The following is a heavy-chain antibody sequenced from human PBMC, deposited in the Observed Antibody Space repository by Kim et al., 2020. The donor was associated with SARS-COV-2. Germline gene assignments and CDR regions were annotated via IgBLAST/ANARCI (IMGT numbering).Heavy chain of an antibody. CDR3: TSEYDYVWGNKGY. D-gene: IGHD3-16*01. CDR2: IRSKAYGGTT. V-gene: IGHV3-49*04. Sequence: GGSLRLSCTASGFTFGDYAMSWVRQAPGKGLEWVGFIRSKAYGGTTEYAASVKGRFTISRDDSKSIAYLQMNSLKTEDTAVYYCTSEYDYVWGNKGYWGQGTLVTVSS. CDR1: GFTFGDYA. J-gene: IGHJ4*02.